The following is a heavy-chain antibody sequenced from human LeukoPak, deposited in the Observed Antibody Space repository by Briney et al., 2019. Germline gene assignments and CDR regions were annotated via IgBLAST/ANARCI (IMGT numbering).Heavy chain of an antibody. CDR1: GFTFSSYW. V-gene: IGHV3-7*01. Sequence: GGSLRLSCAASGFTFSSYWMSWVRQAPGNGLEWVANIKQDGSEKYYVDSVKGRFTISRDNAKNSLYLQMNSLRAEDTAVYYCARSSYGRLYYYYMDVWGKGTTVTVSS. CDR2: IKQDGSEK. CDR3: ARSSYGRLYYYYMDV. D-gene: IGHD5-12*01. J-gene: IGHJ6*03.